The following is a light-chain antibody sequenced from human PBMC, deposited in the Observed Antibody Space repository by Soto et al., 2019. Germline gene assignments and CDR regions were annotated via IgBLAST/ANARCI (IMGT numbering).Light chain of an antibody. CDR2: WAS. J-gene: IGKJ2*01. CDR3: QQYESTPPT. CDR1: QSGLYSSNNKNY. V-gene: IGKV4-1*01. Sequence: DIVMTQSPDSLAVSLGERATINCKSSQSGLYSSNNKNYLAWYQQRPGQPPKLLIYWASTRESGVPDRFSGSGSGTDFTLTITSLQAEDVAVYYCQQYESTPPTFGHGTKLEIK.